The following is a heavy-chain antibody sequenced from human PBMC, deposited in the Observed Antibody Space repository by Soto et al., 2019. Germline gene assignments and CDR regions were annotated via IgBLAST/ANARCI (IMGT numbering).Heavy chain of an antibody. CDR2: VYHSGST. V-gene: IGHV4-59*01. CDR1: GGPISTYY. J-gene: IGHJ4*02. D-gene: IGHD1-26*01. Sequence: SETLSLTCIVSGGPISTYYWSWIRQPPGKGLEWIGYVYHSGSTNYNPSLKSRVTISVDTSKNQFSLKLSSVTAADTAVYYCARWDAYYSFDYWGQGTLVTVSS. CDR3: ARWDAYYSFDY.